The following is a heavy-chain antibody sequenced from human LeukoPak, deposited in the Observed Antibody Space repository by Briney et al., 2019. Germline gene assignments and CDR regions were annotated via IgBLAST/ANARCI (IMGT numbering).Heavy chain of an antibody. D-gene: IGHD2-15*01. V-gene: IGHV3-43D*03. J-gene: IGHJ4*02. CDR3: AKVTHPYCSGGSWYYDYFDY. Sequence: PGGSLRLSCAASGFTFDDYDMSWIRQAPGKGLEWVSYISWDGGTIYYADSVKGRFTISRDNSKNSLYLQMNSLRAEDTALYYCAKVTHPYCSGGSWYYDYFDYWGQGTLVTVSS. CDR1: GFTFDDYD. CDR2: ISWDGGTI.